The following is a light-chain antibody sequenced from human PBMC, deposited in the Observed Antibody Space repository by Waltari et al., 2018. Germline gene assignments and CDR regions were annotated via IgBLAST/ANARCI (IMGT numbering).Light chain of an antibody. J-gene: IGKJ4*01. CDR2: DAS. V-gene: IGKV1-9*01. CDR3: QHVKSYPLT. CDR1: QGISTY. Sequence: DIQLTQSPSFLSASVGDRVTITCRASQGISTYLAWYQRKPGKAPNLLIYDASTLQNGVPSRLSGSGSGTEFTLTISSLQPEDFATYYCQHVKSYPLTFGGGTEVEIK.